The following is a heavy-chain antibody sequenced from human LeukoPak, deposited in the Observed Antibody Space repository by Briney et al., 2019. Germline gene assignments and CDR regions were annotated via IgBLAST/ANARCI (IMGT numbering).Heavy chain of an antibody. CDR2: ISWNSGSI. Sequence: PGRSLRLSCAASGFTFDDIAMHWVRQAPGKGLEWVSGISWNSGSIGYADSVKGRFTISRDHAKIPLYLQTDSLRAEDTALYYCAKDIACIAVYYFDHWGQGTLVTVSS. CDR3: AKDIACIAVYYFDH. J-gene: IGHJ4*02. V-gene: IGHV3-9*01. D-gene: IGHD6-19*01. CDR1: GFTFDDIA.